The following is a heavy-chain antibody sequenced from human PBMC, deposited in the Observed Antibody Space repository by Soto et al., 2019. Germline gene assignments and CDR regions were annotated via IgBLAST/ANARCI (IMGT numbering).Heavy chain of an antibody. V-gene: IGHV4-30-2*01. D-gene: IGHD2-2*01. CDR3: ARVPDY. J-gene: IGHJ4*02. CDR1: GGSISSGGYS. CDR2: MYHSGST. Sequence: PSETLYLTCAVSGGSISSGGYSWSWIRQPPGKGLEWIGYMYHSGSTYYNPSLKSRVTISIDRSKNQFSLKLSSVTAADTAVYYCARVPDYCGRGTLVTVSS.